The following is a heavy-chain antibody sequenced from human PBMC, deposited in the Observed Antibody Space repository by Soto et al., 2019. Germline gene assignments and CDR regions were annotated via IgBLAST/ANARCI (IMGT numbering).Heavy chain of an antibody. V-gene: IGHV1-8*01. CDR1: GYTFTSYD. Sequence: GASVKVSCKASGYTFTSYDINWVRQATGQGLEWMGWMNPNSGNTGYAQKFQGRVTMTRNTSISTAYMELSSLRSEDTAVYYCARGHTYYYDFWSGSKYYYGMDVWGQGTTVTVSS. J-gene: IGHJ6*02. CDR2: MNPNSGNT. CDR3: ARGHTYYYDFWSGSKYYYGMDV. D-gene: IGHD3-3*01.